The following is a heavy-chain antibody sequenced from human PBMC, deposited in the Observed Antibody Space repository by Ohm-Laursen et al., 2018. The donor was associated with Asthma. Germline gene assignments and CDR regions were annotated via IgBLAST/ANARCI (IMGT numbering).Heavy chain of an antibody. Sequence: GASVKVSCKVSGGTFSSYAISWVRQAPGQGLEWMGGIIPIFGTANYAQKFQGRVTITADESTSTAYMELSSLRSEDTAVYYCARGLGAARSEDHFDYWGQGTLVTVSS. D-gene: IGHD6-6*01. CDR3: ARGLGAARSEDHFDY. CDR1: GGTFSSYA. V-gene: IGHV1-69*13. J-gene: IGHJ4*02. CDR2: IIPIFGTA.